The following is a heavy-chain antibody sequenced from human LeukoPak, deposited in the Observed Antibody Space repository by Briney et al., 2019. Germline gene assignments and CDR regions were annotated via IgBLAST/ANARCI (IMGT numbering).Heavy chain of an antibody. CDR2: IYYSGST. D-gene: IGHD5-12*01. CDR1: GGSISSSSYY. CDR3: ARGILGYSGYDYSTSRYYFDY. J-gene: IGHJ4*02. Sequence: PSETLSLTCTVSGGSISSSSYYWGWIRQPPGKGLEWIGSIYYSGSTYYNPSLKSRVTISVDTSKNQFSLKLSSVTAADTAVYYCARGILGYSGYDYSTSRYYFDYWGQGTLVTVSS. V-gene: IGHV4-39*01.